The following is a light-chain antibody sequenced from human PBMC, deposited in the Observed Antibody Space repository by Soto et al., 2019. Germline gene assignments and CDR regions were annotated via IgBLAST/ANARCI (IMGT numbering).Light chain of an antibody. CDR2: EVS. CDR3: SSYAGSNMGV. CDR1: SSDVGGYNS. V-gene: IGLV2-8*01. J-gene: IGLJ1*01. Sequence: QSALTQPPSASGSPGQSVTISCTGTSSDVGGYNSVSWYQQHPGKAPKLMIYEVSKRLSGVPDRFSGSKSGNTASLTVSGLQAEDGADYYCSSYAGSNMGVFGTGTTLTVL.